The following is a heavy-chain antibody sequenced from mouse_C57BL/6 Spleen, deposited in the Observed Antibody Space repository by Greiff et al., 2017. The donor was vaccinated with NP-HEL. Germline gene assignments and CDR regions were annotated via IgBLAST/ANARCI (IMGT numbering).Heavy chain of an antibody. V-gene: IGHV1-63*01. J-gene: IGHJ4*01. CDR3: ARDDGKAMDY. CDR2: IYPGGGYT. Sequence: QVQLQQPGAELVRPGTSVKMSCKASGYTFTNYWIGWAKQRPGHGLEWIGDIYPGGGYTNYNEKFKGKATLTADKSSSTAYMQFSSLTSEDSAIYYCARDDGKAMDYWGQGTSVTVSS. CDR1: GYTFTNYW. D-gene: IGHD2-12*01.